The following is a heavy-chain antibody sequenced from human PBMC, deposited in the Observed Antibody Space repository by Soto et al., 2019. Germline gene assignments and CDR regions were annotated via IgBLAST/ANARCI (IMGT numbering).Heavy chain of an antibody. V-gene: IGHV3-33*04. J-gene: IGHJ3*01. CDR1: GFTFNKYG. CDR2: IVKDGSNQ. Sequence: QVQLVESGGDVVQPGRSLRLSCAASGFTFNKYGMHWVRQAPGKGLEWLAVIVKDGSNQQYGDSAKGRFTISIDNSQDTVYSQITSRRVEDTAVYYWVRNDDRPDNGLDLWGQGKMVTVSS. D-gene: IGHD2-8*01. CDR3: VRNDDRPDNGLDL.